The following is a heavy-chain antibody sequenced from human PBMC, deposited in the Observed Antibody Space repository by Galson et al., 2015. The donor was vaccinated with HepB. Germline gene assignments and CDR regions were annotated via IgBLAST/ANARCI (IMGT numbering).Heavy chain of an antibody. J-gene: IGHJ6*02. D-gene: IGHD3-10*01. CDR3: ARGGFARPMDV. CDR2: ISAYNGNT. Sequence: SVKVSCKASGFTFTSSAVQWVRQAPGQGLEWMGWISAYNGNTNYAQKLQGRVTMTTDTSTSTAYMELRSLRSDDTAVYYCARGGFARPMDVWGQGTTVTVSS. CDR1: GFTFTSSA. V-gene: IGHV1-18*01.